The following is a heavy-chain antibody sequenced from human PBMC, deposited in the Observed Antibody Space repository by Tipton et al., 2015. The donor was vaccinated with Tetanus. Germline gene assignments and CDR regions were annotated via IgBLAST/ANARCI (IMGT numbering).Heavy chain of an antibody. Sequence: SLRLSCAASGFTFNGYGMHWVRQAPGKGLEWLALVWYDGSRQYYADSVKGRFTISRDNSKNTVDLQMNNLIDEDTAVYYCARERSLDLVGPVTSWGQGTLVSVS. CDR1: GFTFNGYG. CDR3: ARERSLDLVGPVTS. CDR2: VWYDGSRQ. D-gene: IGHD3-3*01. J-gene: IGHJ5*02. V-gene: IGHV3-33*01.